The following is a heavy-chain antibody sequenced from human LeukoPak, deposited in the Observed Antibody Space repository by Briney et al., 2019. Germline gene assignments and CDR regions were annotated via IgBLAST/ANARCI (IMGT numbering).Heavy chain of an antibody. J-gene: IGHJ6*02. D-gene: IGHD3-22*01. Sequence: YTRGSTNYNPSLKSRVTMSVDTSKNQFSLKLSSVTAADTAVYYCARGPPYSSGYYYYGMDVWGQGTTVTVSS. V-gene: IGHV4-4*07. CDR2: YTRGST. CDR3: ARGPPYSSGYYYYGMDV.